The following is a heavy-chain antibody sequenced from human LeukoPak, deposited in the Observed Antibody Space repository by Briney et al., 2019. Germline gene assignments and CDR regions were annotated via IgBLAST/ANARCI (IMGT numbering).Heavy chain of an antibody. CDR3: AREMGASYGRTGCFDS. CDR2: IYSGGST. D-gene: IGHD5-18*01. V-gene: IGHV3-53*01. J-gene: IGHJ4*02. CDR1: GFTVSSNY. Sequence: TGGSLRLSCAASGFTVSSNYMSWVRQAPGKGLEWVSVIYSGGSTYYADSVKGRFTISRDNSKNTLYLQMNSLRAEDTAVYYCAREMGASYGRTGCFDSWGQGTLVTVSS.